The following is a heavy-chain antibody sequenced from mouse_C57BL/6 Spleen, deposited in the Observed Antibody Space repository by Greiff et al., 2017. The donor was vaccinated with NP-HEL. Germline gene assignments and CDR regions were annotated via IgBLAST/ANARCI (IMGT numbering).Heavy chain of an antibody. CDR3: ARLTTVVPYYAMDY. CDR2: IYPRSGNT. J-gene: IGHJ4*01. V-gene: IGHV1-81*01. Sequence: VHLVESGAELARPGASVKLSCKASGYTFTSYGISWVKQRTGQGLEWIGEIYPRSGNTYYNEKFKGKATLTADKSSSTAYMELRSLTSEDSAVYFCARLTTVVPYYAMDYWGQGTSVTVSS. D-gene: IGHD1-1*01. CDR1: GYTFTSYG.